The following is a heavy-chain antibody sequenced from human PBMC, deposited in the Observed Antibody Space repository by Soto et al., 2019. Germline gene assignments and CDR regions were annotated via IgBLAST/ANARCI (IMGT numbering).Heavy chain of an antibody. J-gene: IGHJ6*02. CDR1: GGTFSSYA. D-gene: IGHD5-12*01. CDR3: ARDQNSGYDSSLDYYYGMDV. CDR2: IIPIFGTA. Sequence: ASVKVSCKASGGTFSSYAISWVRQAPGQGLEWMGGIIPIFGTANYAQKFQGRVTITADESTSTAYMELSSLRSEDTAVYYCARDQNSGYDSSLDYYYGMDVWGQGTTVT. V-gene: IGHV1-69*13.